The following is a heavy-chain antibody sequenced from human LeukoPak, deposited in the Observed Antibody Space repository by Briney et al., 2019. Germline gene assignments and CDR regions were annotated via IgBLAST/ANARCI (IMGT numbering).Heavy chain of an antibody. V-gene: IGHV3-23*01. J-gene: IGHJ4*02. Sequence: GRSLRLSCAASGFTISSYGMHWVRQAPGKGLEWVSAISGSGGSTYYADSVKGRFTISRDNSKNTLYLQMNSLRAEDTAVYYCAKELGYCSSTSCFDFDYWGQGTLVTVSS. CDR3: AKELGYCSSTSCFDFDY. CDR1: GFTISSYG. D-gene: IGHD2-2*01. CDR2: ISGSGGST.